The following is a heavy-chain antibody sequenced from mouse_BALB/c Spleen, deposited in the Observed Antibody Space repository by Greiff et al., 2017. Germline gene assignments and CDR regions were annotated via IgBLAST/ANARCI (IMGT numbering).Heavy chain of an antibody. CDR2: ISSGGSYT. CDR1: GFTFSSYA. Sequence: EVKVVESGGGLVKPGGSLKLSCAASGFTFSSYAMSWVRQSPEKRLEWVAEISSGGSYTYYPDTVTGRFTISRDNAKNTLYLEMSSLRSEDTAMYYCARDWGLRRYAMDDWGQGTSVTVSS. V-gene: IGHV5-9-4*01. CDR3: ARDWGLRRYAMDD. D-gene: IGHD2-2*01. J-gene: IGHJ4*01.